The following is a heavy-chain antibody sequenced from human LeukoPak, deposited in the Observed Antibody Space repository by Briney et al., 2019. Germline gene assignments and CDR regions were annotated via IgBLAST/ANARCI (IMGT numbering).Heavy chain of an antibody. Sequence: SVKVSCKASGGTFSSCAISWVRQAPGQGLEWMGRIIPILGIANYAQKFQGRVTITADKSTSTAYMELSSLRSEDTAVYYCARDLWTAAAGTIYYYGMDVWGQGTTVTVSS. D-gene: IGHD6-13*01. CDR2: IIPILGIA. CDR3: ARDLWTAAAGTIYYYGMDV. V-gene: IGHV1-69*04. CDR1: GGTFSSCA. J-gene: IGHJ6*02.